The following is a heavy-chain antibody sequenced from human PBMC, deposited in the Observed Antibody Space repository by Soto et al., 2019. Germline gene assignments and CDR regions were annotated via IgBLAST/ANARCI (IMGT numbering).Heavy chain of an antibody. V-gene: IGHV1-3*01. Sequence: QVQLVQSGAEVKKPGASVKVSCKASGYTFTSYAMHWVRQARGQRLEWMGWINAGNGNTKYSQKFQGRVTITRDTSASTVYMELSSLRSEDTAVYYCARGLAPYYFDYWGQGTLVTVSS. CDR2: INAGNGNT. CDR1: GYTFTSYA. D-gene: IGHD6-19*01. CDR3: ARGLAPYYFDY. J-gene: IGHJ4*02.